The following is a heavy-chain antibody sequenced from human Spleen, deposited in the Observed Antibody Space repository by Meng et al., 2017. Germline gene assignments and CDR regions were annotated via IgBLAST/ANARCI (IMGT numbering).Heavy chain of an antibody. Sequence: EVQLVESGGGLVKPGGSLRLSCVASGLRFTDAWMTWVRQAPGKGLEWVGRIERNSDGGTKDYAAPVKGRFTVSRDDSKNTLYLQMDSLITEDTAVYFCATGAAAADHWGQGTLVTVSS. D-gene: IGHD6-13*01. CDR1: GLRFTDAW. CDR3: ATGAAAADH. J-gene: IGHJ4*02. V-gene: IGHV3-15*04. CDR2: IERNSDGGTK.